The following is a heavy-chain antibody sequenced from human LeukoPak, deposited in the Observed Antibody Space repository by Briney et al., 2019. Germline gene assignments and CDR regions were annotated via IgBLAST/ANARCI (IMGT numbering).Heavy chain of an antibody. Sequence: PSETLSLTCAVLVSSFSDYYCSLIRQPPEKGLDWIGEINHRGSTNYNPSLKSRVTISVDTSKNQFSLKLSSVTAADTSVYYCAKRPAMNPVTSTNYYYYAMDVWGQGTTVTVSS. D-gene: IGHD5-18*01. J-gene: IGHJ6*02. V-gene: IGHV4-34*01. CDR3: AKRPAMNPVTSTNYYYYAMDV. CDR2: INHRGST. CDR1: VSSFSDYY.